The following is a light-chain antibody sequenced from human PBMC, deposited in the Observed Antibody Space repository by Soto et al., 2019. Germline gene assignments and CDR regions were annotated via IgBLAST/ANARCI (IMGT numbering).Light chain of an antibody. CDR3: QQLYSYPLT. J-gene: IGKJ4*01. Sequence: DIQMTQSPSSLSASVGGRVTITCQASQDISNYLNWYQQRPGKAPKFLIYGASNLETGVPSRFSGSGSGTEFTLTITSLQPEDFAAYYCQQLYSYPLTFGGGTKVDIK. CDR2: GAS. V-gene: IGKV1-33*01. CDR1: QDISNY.